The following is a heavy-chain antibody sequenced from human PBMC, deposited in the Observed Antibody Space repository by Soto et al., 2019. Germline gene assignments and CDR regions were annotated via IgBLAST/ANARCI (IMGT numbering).Heavy chain of an antibody. CDR3: ARVRYNWNDKGGDYYFDY. D-gene: IGHD1-1*01. Sequence: SETLSLTCAVSGYSISSGYYWGWIRQPPGKGLEWIGSIYHSGSTYYNPSLKSRVTISVDTSKNQFSLKLSSVTAADTAVYYCARVRYNWNDKGGDYYFDYWGKGTLVTVSS. CDR2: IYHSGST. CDR1: GYSISSGYY. V-gene: IGHV4-38-2*01. J-gene: IGHJ4*02.